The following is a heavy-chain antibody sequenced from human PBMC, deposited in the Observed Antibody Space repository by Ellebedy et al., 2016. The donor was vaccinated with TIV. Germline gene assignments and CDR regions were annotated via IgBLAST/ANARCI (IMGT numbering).Heavy chain of an antibody. D-gene: IGHD4-11*01. V-gene: IGHV3-7*03. J-gene: IGHJ4*02. CDR3: ARAGGLHSTGSGFY. Sequence: PGGSLRLSCAASGFIFRRNWMGWVRQAPGKGLEWVANIKPAGSEKFYVDSVKGRLTISRDNAKNSLYLQMSNLRAEDKAVFYGARAGGLHSTGSGFYWGQGTRVTVST. CDR1: GFIFRRNW. CDR2: IKPAGSEK.